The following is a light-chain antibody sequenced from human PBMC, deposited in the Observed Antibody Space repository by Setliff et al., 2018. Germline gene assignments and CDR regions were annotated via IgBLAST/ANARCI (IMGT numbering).Light chain of an antibody. V-gene: IGLV7-43*01. CDR3: SFAYSGVGV. CDR1: TGTITRTNY. J-gene: IGLJ3*02. CDR2: STT. Sequence: QAVVTQEPSVTVSPGGTVTLTCASSTGTITRTNYANWFQQKPGLPPRALIYSTTDKHSWTPARFSGSLLGGKVALTLSGAQPEDEAAYFCSFAYSGVGVFGGGTK.